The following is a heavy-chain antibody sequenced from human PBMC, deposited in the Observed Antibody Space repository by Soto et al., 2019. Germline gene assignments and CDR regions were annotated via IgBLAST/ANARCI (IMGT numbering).Heavy chain of an antibody. V-gene: IGHV3-23*01. Sequence: EVQLLESGGGLVQPGGSLRLSCAASGFTFSNYAMSWVRQAPGKGLEWVSGISDSGGRTNYADSVKGRFTISRDNSKNTVHLQMSSLSAEDTAVYYCVKARQHCRTYNCSTADYWGQGTLVTVSS. CDR2: ISDSGGRT. J-gene: IGHJ4*02. CDR1: GFTFSNYA. D-gene: IGHD1-20*01. CDR3: VKARQHCRTYNCSTADY.